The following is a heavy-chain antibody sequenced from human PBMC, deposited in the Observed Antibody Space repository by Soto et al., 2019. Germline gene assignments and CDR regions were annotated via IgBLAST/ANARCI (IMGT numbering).Heavy chain of an antibody. CDR3: ARSSTLYYYYGMDV. V-gene: IGHV4-31*03. Sequence: SETLSLTCTVSGGPISSGGYYWSWIRQHPGKGLEWIGYIYYSGSTYYNPSLKSRVTISVDTSKNQFSLKLSSVTAADTAVYYCARSSTLYYYYGMDVWGQGTTVTVSS. CDR1: GGPISSGGYY. CDR2: IYYSGST. J-gene: IGHJ6*02.